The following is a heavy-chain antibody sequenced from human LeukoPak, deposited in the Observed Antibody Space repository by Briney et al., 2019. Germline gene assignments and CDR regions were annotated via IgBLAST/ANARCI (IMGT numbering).Heavy chain of an antibody. CDR3: AKGTKTTPDYCGNSHYYGMDV. CDR1: GFTFSSYA. V-gene: IGHV3-23*01. J-gene: IGHJ6*02. Sequence: GGSLRLSCAASGFTFSSYAMSWVRQAPGKGLEWVSAISGSGGSTYYADSVKGRFTISRDNSKNTLYLQMNSLRAEDTAVYYCAKGTKTTPDYCGNSHYYGMDVWGQGTTVTVSS. CDR2: ISGSGGST. D-gene: IGHD4-23*01.